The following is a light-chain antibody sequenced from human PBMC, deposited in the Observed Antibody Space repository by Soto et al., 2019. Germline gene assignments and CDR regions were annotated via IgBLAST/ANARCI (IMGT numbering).Light chain of an antibody. V-gene: IGKV3-20*01. J-gene: IGKJ5*01. Sequence: IVLTQSPGTLSLSGGGRVILSCRASQSVSRSHLAWYQQKPGQAPRLLIYDVSSRATGIPDRFSGSGSGTDFTLTISRLEPEDFAVYYCQQYGTSPRITFGQGTRLEIK. CDR3: QQYGTSPRIT. CDR2: DVS. CDR1: QSVSRSH.